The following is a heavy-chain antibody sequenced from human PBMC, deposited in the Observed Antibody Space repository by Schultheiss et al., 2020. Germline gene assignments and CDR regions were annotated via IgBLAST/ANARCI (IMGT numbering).Heavy chain of an antibody. J-gene: IGHJ5*02. D-gene: IGHD1-26*01. V-gene: IGHV3-33*01. CDR3: ARDRRVGATWFDP. CDR1: GFTFSSYG. Sequence: GGSLRLSCAASGFTFSSYGMHWVRQAPGKGLEWVAVIWYDGSNKYYADSVKGRFTISRDNSKNTLYLQMNSLRAEDTAVYYCARDRRVGATWFDPWGQGTLVTVSS. CDR2: IWYDGSNK.